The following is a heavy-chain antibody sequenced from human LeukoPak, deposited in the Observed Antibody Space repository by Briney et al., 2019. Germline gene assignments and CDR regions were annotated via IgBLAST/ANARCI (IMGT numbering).Heavy chain of an antibody. D-gene: IGHD2-15*01. CDR1: GFTLSSYW. CDR3: TTLGYCSGGSCYGGY. V-gene: IGHV3-15*01. J-gene: IGHJ4*02. Sequence: GGSLRLSCAASGFTLSSYWMSWVRQAPGKGLEWVGRIKSKTDGGTTDYAAPVKGRFTISRDDSKNTLYLQMNSLKTEDTAVYYCTTLGYCSGGSCYGGYWGQGTLVTVSS. CDR2: IKSKTDGGTT.